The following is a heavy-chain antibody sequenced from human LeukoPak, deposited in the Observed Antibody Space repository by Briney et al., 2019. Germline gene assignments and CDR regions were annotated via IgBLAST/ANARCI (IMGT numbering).Heavy chain of an antibody. CDR2: IYTSGSA. CDR1: GGSISSYY. J-gene: IGHJ6*02. CDR3: ASPKRHSYYYGMDV. Sequence: PSETLSLTCTVSGGSISSYYWSWIRQPAGKGLEWIGRIYTSGSANYNPSLKSRVTMSVDTSKNQFSLKLSSVTAADTAVYYCASPKRHSYYYGMDVWGQGTTVTVSS. V-gene: IGHV4-4*07.